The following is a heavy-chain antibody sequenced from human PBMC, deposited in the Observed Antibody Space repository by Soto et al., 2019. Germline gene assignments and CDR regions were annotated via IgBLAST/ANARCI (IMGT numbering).Heavy chain of an antibody. CDR1: GYTFTSYA. V-gene: IGHV1-18*01. Sequence: ASVKVSCKASGYTFTSYAMHWVRQAPGQRLEWMGWISAYNGNTNYAQKLQGRVTMTTDTSTSTAYMELRSLRSDDTAVYYCARDIAAADDLFDYWGQGTLVTVSS. J-gene: IGHJ4*02. CDR3: ARDIAAADDLFDY. D-gene: IGHD6-13*01. CDR2: ISAYNGNT.